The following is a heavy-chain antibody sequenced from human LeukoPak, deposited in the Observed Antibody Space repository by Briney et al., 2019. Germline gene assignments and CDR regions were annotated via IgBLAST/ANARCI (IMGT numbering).Heavy chain of an antibody. CDR1: GYTFTIYG. V-gene: IGHV1-18*01. CDR2: ISAYNGNT. Sequence: GASVRVSSKPSGYTFTIYGISWVRHAPGQGLEWMGWISAYNGNTNYAQKLQGRGTMTTDTSTSTAYMELRSLRSDDTAVYYCARDRWMAVRLVSGYWGQGTLVTVSS. D-gene: IGHD2-15*01. CDR3: ARDRWMAVRLVSGY. J-gene: IGHJ4*02.